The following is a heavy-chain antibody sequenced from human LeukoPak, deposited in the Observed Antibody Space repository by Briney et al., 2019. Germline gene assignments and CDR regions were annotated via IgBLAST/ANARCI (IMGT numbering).Heavy chain of an antibody. D-gene: IGHD3-10*01. V-gene: IGHV3-23*01. CDR2: ISGSGGST. J-gene: IGHJ4*02. CDR3: VRPLLWFRELSPDY. CDR1: GFTFSSYA. Sequence: GGSLRLSCAASGFTFSSYAMSWVRQAPGKGLEWVSAISGSGGSTYYADSVKGRFTISRDNSKNTLYLQMNSLRAEDTAVYYRVRPLLWFRELSPDYWGQGTLVTVSS.